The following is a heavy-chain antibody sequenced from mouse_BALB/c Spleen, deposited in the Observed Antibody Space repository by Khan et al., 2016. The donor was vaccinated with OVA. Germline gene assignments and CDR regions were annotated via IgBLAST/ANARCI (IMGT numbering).Heavy chain of an antibody. J-gene: IGHJ3*01. CDR3: VSPNWFVY. CDR1: GFKIKDTY. V-gene: IGHV14-3*02. CDR2: IDPAIDNT. Sequence: VQLQQSGAELVKPGASVKLSCTASGFKIKDTYMHWVKQRPEQGLEWIGRIDPAIDNTRYDPKFQDKATITADTSSNTSYLQLSSLTSEDTAVYYDVSPNWFVYWGQGTLVTVSA.